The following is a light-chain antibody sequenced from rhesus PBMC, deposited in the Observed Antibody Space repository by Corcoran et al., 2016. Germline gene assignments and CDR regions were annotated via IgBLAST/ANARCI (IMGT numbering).Light chain of an antibody. V-gene: IGLV3-29*01. Sequence: SYDVTQPRSVSVSPGQPASITCGADNIGSKNVHWYQQKPAQAPVLVIYYDSDRPSGIPERFSGSNSGNTATLTISGVEAGDEADYYCQVWDSSSDHYIFGAGTRLTVL. CDR1: NIGSKN. J-gene: IGLJ1*01. CDR3: QVWDSSSDHYI. CDR2: YDS.